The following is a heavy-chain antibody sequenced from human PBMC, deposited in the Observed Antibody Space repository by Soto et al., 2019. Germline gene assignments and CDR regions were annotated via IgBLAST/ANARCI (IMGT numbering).Heavy chain of an antibody. D-gene: IGHD3-3*01. J-gene: IGHJ6*02. Sequence: GASVKDSCKASAGTFSSYACSWVRQAPAQGVEWMGGIIPIFGTENYAQKFQGRVTITADETTSTAYMELSSLRSEDTAMYYCARSLNWIGRLHYDFWSSLTAQPNDDYGMDVWGQGTMVTVSS. V-gene: IGHV1-69*13. CDR1: AGTFSSYA. CDR3: ARSLNWIGRLHYDFWSSLTAQPNDDYGMDV. CDR2: IIPIFGTE.